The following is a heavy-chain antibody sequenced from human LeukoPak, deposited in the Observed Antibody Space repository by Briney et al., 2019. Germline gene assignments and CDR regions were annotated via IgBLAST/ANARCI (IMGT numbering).Heavy chain of an antibody. V-gene: IGHV1-2*02. CDR3: ATDGSPEGPGSYYHENWFDP. D-gene: IGHD3-10*01. J-gene: IGHJ5*02. CDR2: INPNSGGT. Sequence: GASVKVSCRASGYTFTGYYMHWVRQAPGQGLEWMGWINPNSGGTNYAQKFQGRVTMTRDTSISTAYMELSRLRSDDTAVYYCATDGSPEGPGSYYHENWFDPWGQGTLVTVSS. CDR1: GYTFTGYY.